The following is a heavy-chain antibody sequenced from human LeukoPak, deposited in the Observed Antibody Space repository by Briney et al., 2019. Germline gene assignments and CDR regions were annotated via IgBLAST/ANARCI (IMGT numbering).Heavy chain of an antibody. CDR1: GYTFTSYY. Sequence: ASVKVSCKASGYTFTSYYMHWVRQAPGQGLEWMGIINTSGGSTSYAQKFQGRVTMTTDTSTSTAYMELRSLRSDDTAVYYCARVPGIFGVVIMRYYYMDVWGKGTTVTVSS. V-gene: IGHV1-46*01. D-gene: IGHD3-3*01. CDR3: ARVPGIFGVVIMRYYYMDV. CDR2: INTSGGST. J-gene: IGHJ6*03.